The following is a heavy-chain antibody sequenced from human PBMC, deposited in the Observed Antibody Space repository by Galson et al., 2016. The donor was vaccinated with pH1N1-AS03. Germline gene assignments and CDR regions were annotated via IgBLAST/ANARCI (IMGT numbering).Heavy chain of an antibody. J-gene: IGHJ4*02. D-gene: IGHD6-19*01. Sequence: SLRLSCAASGFTFSSYAMSWVRQAPGKGLEWVASIIGAGGVPYYAGSVKGRFAVSRDTSENTVYLQLDRLSAEDTAVYYCAKDKEAVADRRGYFFDDWGQGTLVTVSS. V-gene: IGHV3-23*01. CDR1: GFTFSSYA. CDR3: AKDKEAVADRRGYFFDD. CDR2: IIGAGGVP.